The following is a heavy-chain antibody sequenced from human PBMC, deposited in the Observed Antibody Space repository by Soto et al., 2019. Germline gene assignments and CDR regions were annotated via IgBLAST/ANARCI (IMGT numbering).Heavy chain of an antibody. D-gene: IGHD3-22*01. Sequence: PSETLSLTCAVYGGSFSGYYWSWIRQPPGKGLEWIGEINHSGSTNYNPSLKSRVTISVDTSKNQFSLKLSSVTAADTAVYYCARDATDYYDSSGYYDYWGQRTLVTVSS. CDR3: ARDATDYYDSSGYYDY. V-gene: IGHV4-34*01. CDR1: GGSFSGYY. J-gene: IGHJ4*02. CDR2: INHSGST.